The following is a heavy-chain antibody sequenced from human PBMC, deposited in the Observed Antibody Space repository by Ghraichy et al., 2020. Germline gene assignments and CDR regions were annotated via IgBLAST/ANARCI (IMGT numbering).Heavy chain of an antibody. Sequence: ETLSLTCAASGFTFSGYWMTWVRQAPGKGLEWVASIKPDGSERYYVDSVKGRFTISRDNAKNSLSLGMNSLRVEDTAVFYCARDPYGDYKYGGADYWGQGPLVAVSS. D-gene: IGHD4-17*01. J-gene: IGHJ4*02. CDR2: IKPDGSER. CDR1: GFTFSGYW. V-gene: IGHV3-7*01. CDR3: ARDPYGDYKYGGADY.